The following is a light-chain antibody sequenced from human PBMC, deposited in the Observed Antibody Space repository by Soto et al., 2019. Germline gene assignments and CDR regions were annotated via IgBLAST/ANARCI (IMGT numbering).Light chain of an antibody. CDR1: QTVIRY. V-gene: IGKV1-39*01. Sequence: IQMTQFPSSLSASVGDRVTITCRAGQTVIRYLNWYQQKPGRAPNLLIYAVSNLQRGVTSRFSGSGSGTEFTLTISHLQPEDCATYYCQQSYSTLFTFGPGTKGEI. CDR3: QQSYSTLFT. CDR2: AVS. J-gene: IGKJ3*01.